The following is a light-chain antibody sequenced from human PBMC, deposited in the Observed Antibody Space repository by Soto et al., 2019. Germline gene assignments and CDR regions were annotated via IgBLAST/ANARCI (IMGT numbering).Light chain of an antibody. CDR1: STNIGRNT. J-gene: IGLJ3*02. V-gene: IGLV1-44*01. CDR3: AAWDVTLNGWL. CDR2: SNY. Sequence: QLVLTQPPSASGTPGQRVTICCAGSSTNIGRNTVNWYQQLPGTAPKLLISNYQRPSGVPDRFSGSKSGTSASLAISGLQSEDEADYFCAAWDVTLNGWLFGGGTKLTVL.